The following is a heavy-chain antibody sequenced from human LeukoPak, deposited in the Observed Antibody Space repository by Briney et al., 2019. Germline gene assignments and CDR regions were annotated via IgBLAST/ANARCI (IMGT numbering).Heavy chain of an antibody. CDR2: ISHSGST. Sequence: SETLSLTCAVSGGSVSGYYWSWIRQPPGKGPEWIGKISHSGSTNYNPSLKSRVTISVDTSKNQFSLKVRSVTAADTAVYYCATTRGVITLDGYHYYIDVWGKGTTVTVSS. D-gene: IGHD3-10*01. CDR3: ATTRGVITLDGYHYYIDV. V-gene: IGHV4-34*01. CDR1: GGSVSGYY. J-gene: IGHJ6*03.